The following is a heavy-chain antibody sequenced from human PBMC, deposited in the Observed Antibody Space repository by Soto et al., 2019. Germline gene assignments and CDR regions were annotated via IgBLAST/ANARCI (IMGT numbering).Heavy chain of an antibody. Sequence: GASVKVSCKASGYTFTGYYMHWVRQAPGQGLEWMGWINPNSGGTNYAQKFQGWVTMTRNTSISTAYMELSSLRSEDTAVYYCARGGYCISTSCRRQYMDVWGQGTTVTVSS. CDR2: INPNSGGT. V-gene: IGHV1-2*04. CDR3: ARGGYCISTSCRRQYMDV. J-gene: IGHJ6*02. CDR1: GYTFTGYY. D-gene: IGHD2-2*01.